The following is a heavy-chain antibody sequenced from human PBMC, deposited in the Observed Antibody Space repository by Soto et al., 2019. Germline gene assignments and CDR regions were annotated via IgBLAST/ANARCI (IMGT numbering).Heavy chain of an antibody. CDR2: IYYSGST. Sequence: SETLPLSCTVSGGSMSSSSYYWGWIRQPPGKGLEWIGSIYYSGSTYYNPSLKSRVTISVDTSKKQFSLKLSSVIAADTAVYYCARRVTFSETASSDMYACCQG. CDR1: GGSMSSSSYY. V-gene: IGHV4-39*01. J-gene: IGHJ6*02. D-gene: IGHD3-10*01. CDR3: ARRVTFSETASSDMYA.